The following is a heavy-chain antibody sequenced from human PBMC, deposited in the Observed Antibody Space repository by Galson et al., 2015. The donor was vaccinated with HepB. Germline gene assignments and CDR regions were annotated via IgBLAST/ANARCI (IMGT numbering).Heavy chain of an antibody. D-gene: IGHD6-19*01. V-gene: IGHV3-30-3*01. Sequence: SLRLSCAASGFTFSSYAMHWVRQAPGKGLEWVAVISYDGSNKYYADSVKGRFTISRDNSKNTLYLQMNSLRAEDTAVYYCARDEGSGWHYYYYGMDVWGQGTTVTVSS. CDR1: GFTFSSYA. J-gene: IGHJ6*02. CDR2: ISYDGSNK. CDR3: ARDEGSGWHYYYYGMDV.